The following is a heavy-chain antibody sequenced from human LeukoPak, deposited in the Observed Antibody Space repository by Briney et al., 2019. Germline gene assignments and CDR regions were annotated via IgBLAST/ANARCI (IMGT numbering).Heavy chain of an antibody. J-gene: IGHJ6*02. Sequence: ASVKVSCKASGYTFTSYAMNWVRQAPRQGLEWMGWINTNTGNPTYAQGFTGRFVFSLDTSVSTAYLQISSLKAEDTAVYYCASVPAAKDYYYYGMDVWGQGTTVTVSS. D-gene: IGHD2-2*01. CDR1: GYTFTSYA. CDR3: ASVPAAKDYYYYGMDV. V-gene: IGHV7-4-1*02. CDR2: INTNTGNP.